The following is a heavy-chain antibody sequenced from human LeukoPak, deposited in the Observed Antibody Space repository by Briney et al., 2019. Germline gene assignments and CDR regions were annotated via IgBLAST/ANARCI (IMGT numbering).Heavy chain of an antibody. V-gene: IGHV4-61*08. CDR3: ARGVRYCGDYGGHNWFDP. CDR2: IYYSGST. Sequence: SETLSLICAVSGGSISSGGYSWSWIRQPPGKGLERFGYIYYSGSTNYNRSLKSRVTISVGTSKNQFSLKLSSVSAADTAVYYCARGVRYCGDYGGHNWFDPWGQGTLVTVSS. J-gene: IGHJ5*02. CDR1: GGSISSGGYS. D-gene: IGHD4-17*01.